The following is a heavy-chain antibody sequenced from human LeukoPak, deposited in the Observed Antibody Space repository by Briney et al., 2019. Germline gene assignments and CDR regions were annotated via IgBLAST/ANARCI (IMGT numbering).Heavy chain of an antibody. Sequence: KASETLSLTCTVSGGSISSSSYYWGWIRQPPGKGLEWIGSIYYSGSTYYNPSLKGRVTISVDTSKNQFSLKLSSVTAADTAVYYCARLGGITMVRGVIFDYWGQGTLVTVSS. CDR2: IYYSGST. J-gene: IGHJ4*02. D-gene: IGHD3-10*01. CDR1: GGSISSSSYY. CDR3: ARLGGITMVRGVIFDY. V-gene: IGHV4-39*01.